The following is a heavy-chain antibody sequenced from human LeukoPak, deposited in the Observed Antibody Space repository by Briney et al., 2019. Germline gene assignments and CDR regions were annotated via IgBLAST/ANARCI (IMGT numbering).Heavy chain of an antibody. J-gene: IGHJ2*01. CDR1: GGSIGSYY. Sequence: SETLSPTCSVSGGSIGSYYWTWIRQPAGKGLEWIGRIYTSGSTNYNPSLKSRVTMSVDTSKNQFSLNLNSVTAADTAVYFCARVKGGDRGYYYFDLWGRGTLVTVSS. D-gene: IGHD2-21*02. CDR2: IYTSGST. CDR3: ARVKGGDRGYYYFDL. V-gene: IGHV4-4*07.